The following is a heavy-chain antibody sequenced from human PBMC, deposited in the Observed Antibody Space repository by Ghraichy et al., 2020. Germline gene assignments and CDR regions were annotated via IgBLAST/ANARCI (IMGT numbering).Heavy chain of an antibody. CDR2: IYYSGST. D-gene: IGHD3-10*01. J-gene: IGHJ6*02. CDR3: ARAVTMVRGVESYYYYGMDV. CDR1: GGSISSYY. V-gene: IGHV4-59*01. Sequence: SETLSLTCTVSGGSISSYYWSWIRQPPGKGLEWIGYIYYSGSTNYNPSLKSRVTISVDTSKNQFSLKLSSVTAADTAVYYCARAVTMVRGVESYYYYGMDVWGQGTTVTVSS.